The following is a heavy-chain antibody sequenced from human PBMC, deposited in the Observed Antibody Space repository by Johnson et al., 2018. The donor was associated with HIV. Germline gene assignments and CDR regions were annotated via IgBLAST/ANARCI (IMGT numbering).Heavy chain of an antibody. J-gene: IGHJ3*02. CDR2: ISYDGSNK. CDR3: ARGHNGALDI. CDR1: GSTFRSYA. V-gene: IGHV3-30*04. D-gene: IGHD2-8*01. Sequence: QVQLVESGGGVVQPGRSLRLSCADSGSTFRSYAMHWVRQAPGKGLEWVAVISYDGSNKYYADSVKGRFTISRDNAKNSLYLQMTSLRVEDTAVHYCARGHNGALDIWGQGTMLTVSS.